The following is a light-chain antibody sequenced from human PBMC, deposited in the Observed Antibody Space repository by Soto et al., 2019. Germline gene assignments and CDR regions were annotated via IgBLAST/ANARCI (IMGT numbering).Light chain of an antibody. V-gene: IGKV3-11*01. CDR2: GES. CDR1: QTVTTY. CDR3: QKRSNWPAN. J-gene: IGKJ5*01. Sequence: ELVLTQSPATLSLSPGESATLSCRASQTVTTYLAWYQQRTGQAPRLLIYGESNRATGIPDRLSGSGSGTDLNLTIDRLEPEDFAVYYCQKRSNWPANFGQGTRLEIK.